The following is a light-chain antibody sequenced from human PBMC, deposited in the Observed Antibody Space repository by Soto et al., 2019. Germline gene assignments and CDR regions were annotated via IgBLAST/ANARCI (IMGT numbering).Light chain of an antibody. CDR2: GAS. V-gene: IGKV3-15*01. Sequence: TMMTQSPATLSVSTGERATLSCRASQSVSSNLAWYQQKPGQAPRLLIYGASTRATTIPARFSGSGSGTEFTLTISSLQSEDFAVYFCQQYNNWPRTFGQGTIVDNK. CDR3: QQYNNWPRT. CDR1: QSVSSN. J-gene: IGKJ1*01.